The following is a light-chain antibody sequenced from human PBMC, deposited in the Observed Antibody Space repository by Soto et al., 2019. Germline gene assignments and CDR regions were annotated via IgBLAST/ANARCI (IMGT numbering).Light chain of an antibody. CDR2: DAS. CDR1: RSVSNR. Sequence: EILMTQSPATLSVSPGETVTFSCRASRSVSNRLAWYQHKPGQAPRLLISDASNRATGIPARFSGSGSGTDFTLTISSLEPEDFAVYYCQQFSSYPLTFGGGTKVDIK. J-gene: IGKJ4*01. CDR3: QQFSSYPLT. V-gene: IGKV3D-11*03.